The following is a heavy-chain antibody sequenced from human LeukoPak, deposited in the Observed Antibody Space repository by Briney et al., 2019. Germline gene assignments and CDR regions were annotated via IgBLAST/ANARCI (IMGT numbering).Heavy chain of an antibody. J-gene: IGHJ4*02. V-gene: IGHV3-23*01. CDR3: AKDVGLRYFDWSPLSY. Sequence: GGSLRLSCAASGFSFSSYAMSWVRQAPGKGLEWVSSIGTDDSTFHADSVKGRFTISRDNSKNTLYLQMNSLRAEDTAVYYCAKDVGLRYFDWSPLSYWGQGTLVTVSS. CDR1: GFSFSSYA. CDR2: IGTDDST. D-gene: IGHD3-9*01.